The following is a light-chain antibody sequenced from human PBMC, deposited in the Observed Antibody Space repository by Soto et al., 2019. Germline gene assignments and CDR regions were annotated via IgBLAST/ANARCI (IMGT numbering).Light chain of an antibody. Sequence: DIQMTQSPSSLSASVGDRVTITCRASQSISNDLNWYQQRPGKAPKLLMYTTSNLERGVPSRFSGSGSGTDFTLTINNLQPEDFGTYFCQQGFSRPRTFGLGTTVEVK. CDR2: TTS. CDR3: QQGFSRPRT. CDR1: QSISND. J-gene: IGKJ1*01. V-gene: IGKV1-39*01.